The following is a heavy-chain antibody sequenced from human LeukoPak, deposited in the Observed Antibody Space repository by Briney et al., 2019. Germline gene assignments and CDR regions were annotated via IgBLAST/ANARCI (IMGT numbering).Heavy chain of an antibody. Sequence: YYADPVRGRFTISRDNSKNTLYLQMNSLRAEDTAVYYCAKQTTVTQGGKGLYYYYGMDVWGQGTTVTVSS. D-gene: IGHD4-17*01. V-gene: IGHV3-53*01. CDR3: AKQTTVTQGGKGLYYYYGMDV. J-gene: IGHJ6*02.